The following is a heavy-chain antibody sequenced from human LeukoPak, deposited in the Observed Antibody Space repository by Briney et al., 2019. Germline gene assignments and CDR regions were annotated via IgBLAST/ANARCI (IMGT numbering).Heavy chain of an antibody. J-gene: IGHJ3*02. D-gene: IGHD3-16*02. V-gene: IGHV4-39*07. CDR3: ARDRGGTGYYDYVWGSYRRHAFDI. CDR2: IYYSGST. Sequence: PSETLSLTCTVSGGSISSSSYYWGWIRQPPGKGLEWIGSIYYSGSTYYNPSLKSRVTISVDTSKNQFSLKLSSVTAADTAVYYCARDRGGTGYYDYVWGSYRRHAFDIWGQGTMVTVSS. CDR1: GGSISSSSYY.